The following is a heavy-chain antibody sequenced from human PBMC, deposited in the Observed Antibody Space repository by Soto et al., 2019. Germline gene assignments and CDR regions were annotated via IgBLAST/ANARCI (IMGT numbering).Heavy chain of an antibody. CDR2: SSAYNGNT. V-gene: IGHV1-18*04. CDR1: GYTFTTYG. D-gene: IGHD2-21*02. Sequence: ASVKVSCKASGYTFTTYGISWVRQAPGEGLEGMGWSSAYNGNTNYAQKVQGRVTMTTDSSTSTAYMELSRPRSDDTAVYYCAIDSGDSYYFDCRGQGTLVTVSS. CDR3: AIDSGDSYYFDC. J-gene: IGHJ4*02.